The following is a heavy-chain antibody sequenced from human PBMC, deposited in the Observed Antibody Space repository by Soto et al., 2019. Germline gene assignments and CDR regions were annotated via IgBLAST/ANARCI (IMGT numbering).Heavy chain of an antibody. J-gene: IGHJ6*02. Sequence: SETLSLTCAVYGGSFSGYYWSWIRQPPGKGLEWIGEINHSGSTNYNPSLKSRVTISVDTSKNQFSLKLSSVTAADTAVYYCARFKGYSSGWYTFGYYYGMDVWGQGTTVTVSS. V-gene: IGHV4-34*01. D-gene: IGHD6-19*01. CDR2: INHSGST. CDR3: ARFKGYSSGWYTFGYYYGMDV. CDR1: GGSFSGYY.